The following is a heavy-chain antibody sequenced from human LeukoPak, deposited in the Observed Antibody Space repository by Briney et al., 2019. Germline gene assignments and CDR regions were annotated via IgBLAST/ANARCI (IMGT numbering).Heavy chain of an antibody. CDR2: ISGSGGST. Sequence: GGSLRLSCAASGFTFSSYAMSWVRQAPGKGLEWVSAISGSGGSTYYADSVKGRFTISRDNSKNTLYLQMNSLRAEDTAVYYCAKDFPLGFEEKILVRPGTGYWGQGTLVTVSS. J-gene: IGHJ4*02. CDR1: GFTFSSYA. CDR3: AKDFPLGFEEKILVRPGTGY. D-gene: IGHD1-7*01. V-gene: IGHV3-23*01.